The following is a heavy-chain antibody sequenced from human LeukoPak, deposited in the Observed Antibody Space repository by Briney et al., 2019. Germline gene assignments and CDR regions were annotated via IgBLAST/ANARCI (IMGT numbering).Heavy chain of an antibody. V-gene: IGHV3-23*01. CDR1: GFTFSSYA. CDR2: ISGSGGST. D-gene: IGHD6-6*01. J-gene: IGHJ4*02. Sequence: PGGSLRLSCAASGFTFSSYAMSWVRQAPGKGLEWVSAISGSGGSTYYADSVKGRFTISRDNSKNTLYLQMNSLRAEDMAVYYCAKGRGSRIAARPYYFDYWGQGTLVTVSS. CDR3: AKGRGSRIAARPYYFDY.